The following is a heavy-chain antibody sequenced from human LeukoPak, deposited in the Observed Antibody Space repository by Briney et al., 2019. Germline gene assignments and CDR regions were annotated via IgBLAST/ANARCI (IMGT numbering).Heavy chain of an antibody. V-gene: IGHV4-59*06. CDR2: IYYSGST. D-gene: IGHD2-8*01. J-gene: IGHJ3*02. CDR3: ARTSLDAFDI. CDR1: GGSFSSYY. Sequence: SETLSLTCAVYGGSFSSYYWSWIRQPPGKGLEWIGYIYYSGSTYYNPSLKSRVTISVDTSKNQFSLKLSSVTAADTAVYYCARTSLDAFDIWGQGTMVTVSS.